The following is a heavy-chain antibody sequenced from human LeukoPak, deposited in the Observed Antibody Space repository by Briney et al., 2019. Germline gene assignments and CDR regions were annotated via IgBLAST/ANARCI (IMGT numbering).Heavy chain of an antibody. Sequence: SETLSLTCSVSNGSISSGGYYWSWIRQPPGKGLEWIGEIDHSGTSNYNPSLKSRVTMSADTSKNQFSLSLRFMTAADTAVYYCARAPIATASPFDSWGQGNLVTVSS. CDR2: IDHSGTS. CDR3: ARAPIATASPFDS. D-gene: IGHD6-13*01. CDR1: NGSISSGGYY. V-gene: IGHV4-39*01. J-gene: IGHJ4*02.